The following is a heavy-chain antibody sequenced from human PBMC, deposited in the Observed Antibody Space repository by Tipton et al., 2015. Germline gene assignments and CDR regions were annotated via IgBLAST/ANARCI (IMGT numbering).Heavy chain of an antibody. CDR1: HFPFSNYG. CDR2: VWYDGSEK. D-gene: IGHD2-8*01. Sequence: SLRLSCEASHFPFSNYGMHWVRQAPGKGLEWVAAVWYDGSEKQYADSVKGRFTISRDNSKNTLYLQMNSLRAEDTAVYYCAREVSHIVLMIHGGGSWFDPWGQGTLVTVSS. J-gene: IGHJ5*02. CDR3: AREVSHIVLMIHGGGSWFDP. V-gene: IGHV3-33*01.